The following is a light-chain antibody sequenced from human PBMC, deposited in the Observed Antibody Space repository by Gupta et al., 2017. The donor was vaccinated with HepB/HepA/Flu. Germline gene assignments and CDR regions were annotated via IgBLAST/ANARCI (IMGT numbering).Light chain of an antibody. J-gene: IGLJ2*01. CDR3: SSNTTSNTVV. Sequence: QSALTQPPSVSGSPGHSVTISCTGTSSDIGTYNRVYWYQQPPGTAHKLMIYDVSNRPAGVPDRFSGSKSGNTASLTISGLKDEEDADYYGSSNTTSNTVVFGGGTKLTVL. CDR1: SSDIGTYNR. CDR2: DVS. V-gene: IGLV2-18*02.